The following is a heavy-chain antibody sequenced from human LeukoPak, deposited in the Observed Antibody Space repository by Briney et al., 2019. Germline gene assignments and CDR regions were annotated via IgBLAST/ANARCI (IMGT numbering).Heavy chain of an antibody. D-gene: IGHD3-10*01. CDR2: ISSSNSTI. V-gene: IGHV3-48*01. CDR3: AKAVGTMVAVPSPDY. CDR1: GFTFSSYS. Sequence: GGSLRLSCAVSGFTFSSYSMNWVRQAPGKGLEWVSYISSSNSTIYYADSVKGRFIVSRDNAKNSLYLQMNSLRTEDTALYYCAKAVGTMVAVPSPDYWGQGTLVTVSS. J-gene: IGHJ4*02.